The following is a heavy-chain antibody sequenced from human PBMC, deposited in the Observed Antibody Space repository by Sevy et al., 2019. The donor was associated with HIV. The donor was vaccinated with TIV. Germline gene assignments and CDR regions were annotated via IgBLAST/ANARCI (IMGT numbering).Heavy chain of an antibody. CDR2: INWNGGRV. J-gene: IGHJ6*02. Sequence: GGSLRLSCAGSGFRFEDYGMSWVRQVPGKGLEWVSGINWNGGRVAYADSVKGRFTVSRDNAKNSLYLQMNSLRVEDTALYHCARGRVDRYTSAYNSDYAMDVWGQGTTVTVSS. D-gene: IGHD5-12*01. CDR1: GFRFEDYG. CDR3: ARGRVDRYTSAYNSDYAMDV. V-gene: IGHV3-20*01.